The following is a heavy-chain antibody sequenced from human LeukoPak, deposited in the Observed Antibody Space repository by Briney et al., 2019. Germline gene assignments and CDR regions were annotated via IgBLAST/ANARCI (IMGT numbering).Heavy chain of an antibody. J-gene: IGHJ6*03. CDR3: ARRFDDYSNYDYYYYYMDV. CDR2: INPNSGGT. D-gene: IGHD4-11*01. Sequence: GASVKVSCKASGYTFTGYYMHWVRQAPGQGHERMGCINPNSGGTNYAQKFQGRVNMTMDTAISTAYMELRRLRSDDTAVYYCARRFDDYSNYDYYYYYMDVWGKGTTVTVSS. CDR1: GYTFTGYY. V-gene: IGHV1-2*02.